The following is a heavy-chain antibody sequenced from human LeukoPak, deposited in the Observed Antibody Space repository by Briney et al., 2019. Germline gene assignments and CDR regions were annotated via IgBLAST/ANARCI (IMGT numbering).Heavy chain of an antibody. D-gene: IGHD3-3*01. J-gene: IGHJ4*02. CDR2: IWYDGSNK. CDR3: ARDPASSSITIFGVVIMGYFDY. Sequence: RPGGSLRLSCAASGFTFSSYGMHWVRQAPGKGLEWVAVIWYDGSNKYYADSVKGRFTISRDNSKNTLYLQMNSLRAEDTAVYYCARDPASSSITIFGVVIMGYFDYWGQGTLVTVSS. CDR1: GFTFSSYG. V-gene: IGHV3-33*08.